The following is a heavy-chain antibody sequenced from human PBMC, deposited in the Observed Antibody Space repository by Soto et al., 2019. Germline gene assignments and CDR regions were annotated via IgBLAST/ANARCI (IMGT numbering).Heavy chain of an antibody. CDR2: ISYDGSTK. Sequence: QVQLVESGGGVVQPGRSLRLSCAASGFTFSSYGMHWVRQAPGKGLEWVAVISYDGSTKYYADSVKGRFTISRDNFKNTLYLQMHSLRAEDTAVHYCANDQTTHPLQYFEHWGQGTLVTVSS. J-gene: IGHJ4*02. CDR3: ANDQTTHPLQYFEH. V-gene: IGHV3-30*18. CDR1: GFTFSSYG. D-gene: IGHD1-1*01.